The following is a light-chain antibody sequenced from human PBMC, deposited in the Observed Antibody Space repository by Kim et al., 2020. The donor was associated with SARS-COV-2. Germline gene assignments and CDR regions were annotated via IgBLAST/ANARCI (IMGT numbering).Light chain of an antibody. J-gene: IGLJ2*01. CDR2: AFS. Sequence: ITSSCTRASRDVGVHTYVSWYQQHPAKPPNLIIYAFSSRPSWVSDRFSGSKSGDTASLTISGLQAEDEADYSCSSYTRRGSLYVIFGGGTQLTVL. CDR3: SSYTRRGSLYVI. CDR1: SRDVGVHTY. V-gene: IGLV2-14*03.